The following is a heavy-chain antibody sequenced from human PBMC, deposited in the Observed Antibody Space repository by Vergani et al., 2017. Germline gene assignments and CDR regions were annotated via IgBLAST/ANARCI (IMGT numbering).Heavy chain of an antibody. CDR2: IYSGGST. Sequence: VQLVESGGGLVKPGGSLRLSCAASGFTFSSNYMSWVRQAPGKGLEWVSVIYSGGSTYYADSVKGRFTISRDNSKNTLYLQMNSLRAEDTAVYYCARDYYDFWSGYYASYYYYYMDVWGKGTTVTVSS. D-gene: IGHD3-3*01. CDR3: ARDYYDFWSGYYASYYYYYMDV. CDR1: GFTFSSNY. J-gene: IGHJ6*03. V-gene: IGHV3-66*02.